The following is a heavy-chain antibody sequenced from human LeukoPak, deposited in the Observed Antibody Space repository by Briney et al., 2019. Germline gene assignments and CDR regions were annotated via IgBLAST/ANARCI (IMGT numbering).Heavy chain of an antibody. CDR1: GFTFSSYT. CDR3: ARDHCSSTSCYTHYFDY. J-gene: IGHJ4*02. V-gene: IGHV3-30-3*01. Sequence: GGSLRLSCAASGFTFSSYTMHWVRQAPGQGLEWVAVISYDGSNKYYADSVKGRFTISGDTSKNTLNLQMNSLRAEDTAVYYCARDHCSSTSCYTHYFDYWGQGTLVTVSS. D-gene: IGHD2-2*02. CDR2: ISYDGSNK.